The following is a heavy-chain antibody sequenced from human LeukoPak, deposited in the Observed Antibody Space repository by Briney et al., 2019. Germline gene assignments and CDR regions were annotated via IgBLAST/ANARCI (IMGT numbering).Heavy chain of an antibody. CDR2: ISSSSSYI. Sequence: PGGSLRLSCAASGFTFSSYSMNWVRQAPGKGLEWVSSISSSSSYIYYADSVKGRFTISRDNAKNSLYLQMNSLRAEDTAVYYCARSGPRLDYDSSGYYSFQHWGQGTLVTVSS. CDR3: ARSGPRLDYDSSGYYSFQH. J-gene: IGHJ1*01. CDR1: GFTFSSYS. V-gene: IGHV3-21*01. D-gene: IGHD3-22*01.